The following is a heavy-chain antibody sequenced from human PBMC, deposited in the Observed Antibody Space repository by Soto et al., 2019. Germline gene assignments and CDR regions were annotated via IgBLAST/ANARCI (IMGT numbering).Heavy chain of an antibody. CDR1: GGSISSSSYY. J-gene: IGHJ6*04. Sequence: SETLSLTCSVSGGSISSSSYYWGWIRQPPGKALEWIGNIYYSGSTYYNPSLKSRVTISVDTSKNQFSLKLSSVTAADTAVYYCASGTGHLDVWGKGTTVTVSS. CDR2: IYYSGST. D-gene: IGHD3-9*01. CDR3: ASGTGHLDV. V-gene: IGHV4-39*01.